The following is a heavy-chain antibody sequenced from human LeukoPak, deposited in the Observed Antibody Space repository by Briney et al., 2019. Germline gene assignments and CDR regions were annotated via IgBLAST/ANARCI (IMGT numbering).Heavy chain of an antibody. Sequence: PERSLRLSCAASGFTFSSYGMHWVRQAPGKGLEWVSGISGSGVSTYYADSVKGRFTISRDNSKNILYLKMNSLRTEDTAVYYCAKGGETGVVTPVANWGQGTLVTVSS. CDR3: AKGGETGVVTPVAN. V-gene: IGHV3-23*01. CDR1: GFTFSSYG. CDR2: ISGSGVST. D-gene: IGHD2-21*02. J-gene: IGHJ4*02.